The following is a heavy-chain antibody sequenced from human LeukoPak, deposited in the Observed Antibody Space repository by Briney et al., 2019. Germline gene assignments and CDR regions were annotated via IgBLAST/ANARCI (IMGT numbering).Heavy chain of an antibody. J-gene: IGHJ4*02. V-gene: IGHV3-21*01. CDR3: ARGFTPYDYVWGSYRLGY. CDR1: GFTFSSYS. Sequence: GGSLRLSCAASGFTFSSYSMNWVRQAPGKGLEWVSSISSSSSYIYYADSVKGRFTISRDNAKNSLYLQMNSLRAEDTAVYYCARGFTPYDYVWGSYRLGYWGQGTLVTVSS. D-gene: IGHD3-16*02. CDR2: ISSSSSYI.